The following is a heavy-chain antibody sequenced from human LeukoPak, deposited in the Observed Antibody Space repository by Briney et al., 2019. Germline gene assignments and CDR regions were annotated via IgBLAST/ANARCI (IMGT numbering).Heavy chain of an antibody. Sequence: SETLSLTCSVSGASISSYYWSWMRQPPGKGLGWIGYISNSGSTNYNPSLKSRVTISVDTSKNQFSLNLNSMTAADTAVYFCARHYWSDPFGYWGQGTLVTVSS. J-gene: IGHJ4*02. CDR1: GASISSYY. V-gene: IGHV4-59*08. CDR3: ARHYWSDPFGY. CDR2: ISNSGST. D-gene: IGHD1-1*01.